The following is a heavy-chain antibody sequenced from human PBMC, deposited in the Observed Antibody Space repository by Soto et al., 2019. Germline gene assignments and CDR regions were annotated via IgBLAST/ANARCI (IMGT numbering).Heavy chain of an antibody. CDR3: TRPDYGDSTGYGMDV. Sequence: GGSLRLSCAASGVTFIGYAMHWVRQASGKGLEWVGRIRSKANSYATAYAASVKGRFTISRDDSKNTAYLQMNSLKTEDTAVYYCTRPDYGDSTGYGMDVWGQGTTVTVSS. CDR2: IRSKANSYAT. D-gene: IGHD4-17*01. V-gene: IGHV3-73*01. J-gene: IGHJ6*02. CDR1: GVTFIGYA.